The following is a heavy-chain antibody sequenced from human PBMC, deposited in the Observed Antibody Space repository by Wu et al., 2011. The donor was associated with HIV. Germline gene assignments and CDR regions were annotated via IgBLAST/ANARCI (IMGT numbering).Heavy chain of an antibody. V-gene: IGHV1-69*04. D-gene: IGHD3-16*01. CDR1: GGTFSSNA. CDR3: ATSEGAYPFDY. Sequence: QVQPVQSGAEVKKPGSSVKVSCKASGGTFSSNAISWVRQAPGQGLEWMGRIFPAVGTANYAQKFQGRVTISADKSTTTAYMELSSLRSEDTAMYYCATSEGAYPFDYWGQGTPVTVSS. J-gene: IGHJ4*02. CDR2: IFPAVGTA.